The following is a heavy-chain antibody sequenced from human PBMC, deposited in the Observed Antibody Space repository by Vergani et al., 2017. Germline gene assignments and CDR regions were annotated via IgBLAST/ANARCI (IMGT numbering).Heavy chain of an antibody. Sequence: EVQLVESGGGIVKPGGSLRLSCAASGFTFSSYAMSWVRQAPGKGLEWVSAISGSGGSTYYADSVKGRFTISRDNSKNTLYLQMNSLRAEDTAVYYCAKGGSYSYYYYYMDVWGKGTTVTVSS. D-gene: IGHD1-26*01. CDR3: AKGGSYSYYYYYMDV. CDR1: GFTFSSYA. CDR2: ISGSGGST. V-gene: IGHV3-23*04. J-gene: IGHJ6*03.